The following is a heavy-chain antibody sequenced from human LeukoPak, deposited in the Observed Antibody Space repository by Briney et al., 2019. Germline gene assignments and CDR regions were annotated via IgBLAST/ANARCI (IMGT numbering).Heavy chain of an antibody. CDR2: IIPIFGTA. D-gene: IGHD6-6*01. Sequence: ASVKVSCKASGGTFSSYAISWVRQAPGQGLEWMGGIIPIFGTANYAQKFQGRVTITADESTSTAYMELSSLRSEDMAVYYCAREDNSSPHFDYWGQGTLVTVSS. V-gene: IGHV1-69*13. CDR3: AREDNSSPHFDY. J-gene: IGHJ4*02. CDR1: GGTFSSYA.